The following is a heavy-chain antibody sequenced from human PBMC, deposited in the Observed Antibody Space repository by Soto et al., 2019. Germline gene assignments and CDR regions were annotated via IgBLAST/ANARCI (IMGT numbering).Heavy chain of an antibody. Sequence: QVQLVESGGGVVQPGKSLRLSCAASGFTFKTNGMHWVRQAPGKGLEWLAVIAFDGSNNYTADSVKGRFTISRDNSRNTLYLQMDSLRPQDTAMYYCATLSITSRPFDHWGQGTLVTVSS. CDR2: IAFDGSNN. D-gene: IGHD6-6*01. V-gene: IGHV3-30*03. J-gene: IGHJ4*02. CDR1: GFTFKTNG. CDR3: ATLSITSRPFDH.